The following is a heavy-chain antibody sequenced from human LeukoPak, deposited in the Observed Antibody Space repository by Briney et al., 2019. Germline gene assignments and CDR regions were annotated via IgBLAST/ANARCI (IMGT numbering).Heavy chain of an antibody. CDR2: IIPIFGTA. Sequence: ASVKVSCKASGGTFSSYAISWVRQAPGQGREWMGGIIPIFGTANYAQKFQGRVTITADESTSTAYMELSSLRSEDTVVYYCASLVATITNGPYNDYWGQGTLVTVSS. V-gene: IGHV1-69*13. CDR3: ASLVATITNGPYNDY. D-gene: IGHD5-12*01. J-gene: IGHJ4*02. CDR1: GGTFSSYA.